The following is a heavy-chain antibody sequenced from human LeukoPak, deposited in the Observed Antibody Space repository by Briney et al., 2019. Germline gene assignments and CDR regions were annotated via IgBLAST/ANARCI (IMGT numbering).Heavy chain of an antibody. CDR3: AVRGEQLGIFDY. J-gene: IGHJ4*02. CDR2: IIPIFGTA. V-gene: IGHV1-69*05. Sequence: SVKVSRKASGGTFSSYAISWVRQAPGQGLEWMGGIIPIFGTANYAQKFQGRVTITTDESTSTAYMELSSLRSEDTAVYYCAVRGEQLGIFDYWGQGTLVTVSS. D-gene: IGHD6-6*01. CDR1: GGTFSSYA.